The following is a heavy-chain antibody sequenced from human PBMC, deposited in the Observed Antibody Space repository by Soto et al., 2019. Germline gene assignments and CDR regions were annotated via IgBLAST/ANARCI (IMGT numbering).Heavy chain of an antibody. CDR2: ISFNGDVT. V-gene: IGHV3-11*01. Sequence: PGGSLRLSCAASGFSFSAYYMSWIRQAPGKGLEWVSYISFNGDVTRYSDSVEGRFTASRDNAKKSLYLQMNSLRVEDTAVYYCARENGHPGHNYAMDVWGQGTTVTVSS. J-gene: IGHJ6*02. D-gene: IGHD2-8*01. CDR3: ARENGHPGHNYAMDV. CDR1: GFSFSAYY.